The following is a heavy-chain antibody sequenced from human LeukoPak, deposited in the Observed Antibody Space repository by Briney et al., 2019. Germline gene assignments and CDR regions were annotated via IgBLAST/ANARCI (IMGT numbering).Heavy chain of an antibody. V-gene: IGHV3-66*02. J-gene: IGHJ4*02. CDR2: IYSGGNT. D-gene: IGHD4-17*01. Sequence: GGSLRLSCTVSGFTVSINSMSWVRQAPGKGLEWVSFIYSGGNTHYSDSVKGRFTISRDNSKNTLYLQMNSLRAEDTAVYYCAKDAGLRYDYWGQGTLVTVSS. CDR3: AKDAGLRYDY. CDR1: GFTVSINS.